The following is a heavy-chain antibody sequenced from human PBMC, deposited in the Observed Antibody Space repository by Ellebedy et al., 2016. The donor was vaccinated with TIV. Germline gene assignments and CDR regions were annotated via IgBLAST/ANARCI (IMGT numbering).Heavy chain of an antibody. CDR2: LYHSGST. Sequence: GSLRLXXAVSGGSISSSNWWSWVRQPPGKGLEWIGELYHSGSTNYNPSLKSRVTISVDTSKNQFSLKLSSVTAADTAVYYCARDHYFVVVPAAYPYGMDVWGQGTTVTVSS. CDR1: GGSISSSNW. CDR3: ARDHYFVVVPAAYPYGMDV. V-gene: IGHV4-4*02. D-gene: IGHD2-2*01. J-gene: IGHJ6*02.